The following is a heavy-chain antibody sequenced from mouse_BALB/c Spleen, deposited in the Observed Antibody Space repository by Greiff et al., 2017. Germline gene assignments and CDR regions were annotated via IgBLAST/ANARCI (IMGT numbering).Heavy chain of an antibody. V-gene: IGHV1S81*02. CDR2: INPSNGRT. CDR3: ARGGVRAWFAY. CDR1: GYTFTSYW. D-gene: IGHD2-14*01. Sequence: VQLQQPGAELVKPGASVKLSCKASGYTFTSYWMHWVKQRPGQGLDWIGEINPSNGRTNYNEKFKSKATLTVDKSSSTAYMQLSSLTSEDSAVYYCARGGVRAWFAYWGQGTLVTVSA. J-gene: IGHJ3*01.